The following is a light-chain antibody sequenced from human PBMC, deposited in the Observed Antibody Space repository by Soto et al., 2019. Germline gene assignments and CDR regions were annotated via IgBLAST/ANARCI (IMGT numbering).Light chain of an antibody. CDR2: DAS. CDR1: QTISQW. CDR3: QQYSSFPRT. J-gene: IGKJ1*01. Sequence: DIQMNQSPSTLSASVGDRVTITCRASQTISQWLAWYQQKPGKAPRFLIYDASTLESGVPSRFSGSGSGTEFTLTISSLQPDDIATFYCQQYSSFPRTFGQGTNVDIK. V-gene: IGKV1-5*01.